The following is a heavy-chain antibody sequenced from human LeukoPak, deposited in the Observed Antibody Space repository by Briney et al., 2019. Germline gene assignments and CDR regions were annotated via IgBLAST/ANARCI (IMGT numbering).Heavy chain of an antibody. J-gene: IGHJ4*02. CDR2: IYPRDGST. V-gene: IGHV1-46*01. CDR3: ARDQEGFDY. Sequence: ASVTVSCKASGYTFTSNYIHWVRQAPGQGLEWMGMIYPRDGSTSYAQKFQGRVTVTRDTSTSTVHMELSGLRSEDTAVYYCARDQEGFDYWGQGTLVTVSS. CDR1: GYTFTSNY.